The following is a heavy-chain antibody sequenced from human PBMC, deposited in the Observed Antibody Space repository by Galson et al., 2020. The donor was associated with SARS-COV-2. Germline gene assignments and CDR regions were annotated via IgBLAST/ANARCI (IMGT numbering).Heavy chain of an antibody. J-gene: IGHJ3*02. CDR1: GYTFTSYG. CDR3: ARVRSSGWYVGAFDI. CDR2: MNPNSGNT. Sequence: ASVKVSCKASGYTFTSYGISWVRQAPGQGLEWMGWMNPNSGNTGYAQKFQGRVTMTRNTSISTAYMELSSLRSEDTAVYYCARVRSSGWYVGAFDIWGQGTMVTVSS. V-gene: IGHV1-8*02. D-gene: IGHD6-19*01.